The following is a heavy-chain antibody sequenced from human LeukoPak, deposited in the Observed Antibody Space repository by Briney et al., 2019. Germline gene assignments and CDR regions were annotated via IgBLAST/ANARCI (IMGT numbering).Heavy chain of an antibody. Sequence: GGSLTLSCAASGSTFSSYAMRWVRQAPGKGLEWVAVISYDGSNKYYADSVKGRFTISRDNSKNTLYLQMNSLRAEDTAVYYCARGRYCSSTSCTALGYWGQGTLVTVSS. J-gene: IGHJ4*02. CDR3: ARGRYCSSTSCTALGY. V-gene: IGHV3-30-3*01. D-gene: IGHD2-2*01. CDR1: GSTFSSYA. CDR2: ISYDGSNK.